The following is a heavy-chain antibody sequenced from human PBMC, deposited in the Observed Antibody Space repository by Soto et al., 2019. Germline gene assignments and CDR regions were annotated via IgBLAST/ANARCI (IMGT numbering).Heavy chain of an antibody. D-gene: IGHD3-22*01. Sequence: SETLSLTCTVSGASISSSSYYWGWIRQPPGKGLEWIGSIYYSGSTYYNPSLKSRVTISVDTSKNQFSLKLSSVTAADTAVYYCARGRGVVVIRRKNLYFDYWGQGTLVTVSS. J-gene: IGHJ4*02. V-gene: IGHV4-39*01. CDR3: ARGRGVVVIRRKNLYFDY. CDR2: IYYSGST. CDR1: GASISSSSYY.